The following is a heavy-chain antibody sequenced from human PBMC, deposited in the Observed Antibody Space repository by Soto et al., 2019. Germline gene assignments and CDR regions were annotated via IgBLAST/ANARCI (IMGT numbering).Heavy chain of an antibody. CDR3: VRGPTTGWNA. V-gene: IGHV4-4*02. CDR1: GGSISNSNW. J-gene: IGHJ5*02. D-gene: IGHD1-1*01. Sequence: SETLSLTCAVSGGSISNSNWWSWVRQSPGKGLEWIGEIHHSGSTNYNPSLKSRVTISVDKSKNQFSLNLGSVTAADTAVYYCVRGPTTGWNAWGQGTLVTVSS. CDR2: IHHSGST.